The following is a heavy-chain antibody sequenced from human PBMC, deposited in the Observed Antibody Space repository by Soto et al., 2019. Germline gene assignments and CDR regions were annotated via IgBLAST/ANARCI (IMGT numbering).Heavy chain of an antibody. V-gene: IGHV3-15*07. CDR3: TTLGTGYRYYYYGMDV. CDR1: GFTFSNAW. Sequence: EVQLVESGGGLVKPGGSLRLSCAASGFTFSNAWMNWVRQAPGKGLEWVGRIKSKTDGGTTDYAAPVKGRFTISRDDSKTTLYLQMNSLKTEDTAVYYCTTLGTGYRYYYYGMDVWGQGTTVTVSS. J-gene: IGHJ6*02. CDR2: IKSKTDGGTT. D-gene: IGHD3-9*01.